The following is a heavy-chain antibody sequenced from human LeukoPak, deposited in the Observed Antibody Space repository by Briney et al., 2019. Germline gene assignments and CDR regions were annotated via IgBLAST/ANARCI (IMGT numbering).Heavy chain of an antibody. Sequence: SETPSLTCTVSGGSISTYYWSWIRQPPGKGLEWIGYIYYSGNTIYNPSLKSRVTISIDTSKNQFSLRLSSVTAADTAVYYCARIGSGNFDYWGQGTLVPVSS. CDR1: GGSISTYY. CDR3: ARIGSGNFDY. V-gene: IGHV4-59*01. J-gene: IGHJ4*02. CDR2: IYYSGNT. D-gene: IGHD3-10*01.